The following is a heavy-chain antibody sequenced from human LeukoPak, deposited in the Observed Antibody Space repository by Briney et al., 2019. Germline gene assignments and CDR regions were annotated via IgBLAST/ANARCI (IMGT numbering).Heavy chain of an antibody. D-gene: IGHD3-10*01. CDR2: ISYDGSNK. CDR3: AKGPMVRGVIMWDY. Sequence: GRSLRLSCAASGFTFSSYGMHWVRQAPGKGLEWVAVISYDGSNKYYADSVKGRFTISRDNSKNTLYLQMNSLRAEDTAVCYCAKGPMVRGVIMWDYWGQGTLVTVSS. V-gene: IGHV3-30*18. J-gene: IGHJ4*02. CDR1: GFTFSSYG.